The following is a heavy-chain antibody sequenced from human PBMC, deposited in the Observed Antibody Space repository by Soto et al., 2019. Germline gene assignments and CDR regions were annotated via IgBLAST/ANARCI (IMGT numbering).Heavy chain of an antibody. CDR3: ARVPYCGGDCYYDAFDI. CDR2: IYYSGST. CDR1: GGSISSGDYY. J-gene: IGHJ3*02. D-gene: IGHD2-21*02. Sequence: QVQLQESGPGLVKPSQTLSLTCTVSGGSISSGDYYWSWIRQPPGKGLEWIGYIYYSGSTYYNPSLKRRVTISVDTSKNQFSLKLSSVTAADTAVYYCARVPYCGGDCYYDAFDIWGQGTMVTVSS. V-gene: IGHV4-30-4*01.